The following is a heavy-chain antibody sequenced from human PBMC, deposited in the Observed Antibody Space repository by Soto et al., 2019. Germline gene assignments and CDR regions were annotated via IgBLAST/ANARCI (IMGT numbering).Heavy chain of an antibody. CDR3: GGANY. V-gene: IGHV3-7*04. Sequence: EGQLVETGGGLVQPGGSLRLSCAASGFTFSAYWMTWVRQHPGKGLEWVANIKPDGSEEYYVDSVKGRFTVSRDNAKNSLFLQMNSLRAEDTAVYFCGGANYWGQGILVTVSS. J-gene: IGHJ4*02. CDR2: IKPDGSEE. CDR1: GFTFSAYW.